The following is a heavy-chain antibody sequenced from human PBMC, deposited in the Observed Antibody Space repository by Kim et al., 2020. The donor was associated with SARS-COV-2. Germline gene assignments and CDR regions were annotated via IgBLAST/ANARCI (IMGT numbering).Heavy chain of an antibody. CDR2: FYSGGNT. Sequence: GGSLRLSCAATGFTISRNYMSWVRQAPGKGLEWVSMFYSGGNTYYAESVKGRFTISRDDIMNTLHLEMNDLRSDDAGVYYCARGSTYFSFDRWGQG. CDR3: ARGSTYFSFDR. D-gene: IGHD3-10*01. J-gene: IGHJ4*02. CDR1: GFTISRNY. V-gene: IGHV3-53*01.